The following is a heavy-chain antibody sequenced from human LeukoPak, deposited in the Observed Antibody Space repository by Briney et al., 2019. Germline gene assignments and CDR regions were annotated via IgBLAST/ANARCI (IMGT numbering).Heavy chain of an antibody. D-gene: IGHD3-22*01. J-gene: IGHJ4*02. Sequence: SETLSLTCTVSGGSISSSSYYWGWIRQPPGKGLEWIGSIYYSGSTYYNPSLKSRVTISVDTSKHQFSLKLSSVTAADTAVYYCAGYHYYDSSGYTSFDYWGQGTLVTVSS. CDR3: AGYHYYDSSGYTSFDY. CDR1: GGSISSSSYY. V-gene: IGHV4-39*01. CDR2: IYYSGST.